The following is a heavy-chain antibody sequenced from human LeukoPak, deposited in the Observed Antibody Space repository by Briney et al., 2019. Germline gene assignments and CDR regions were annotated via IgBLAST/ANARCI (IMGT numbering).Heavy chain of an antibody. D-gene: IGHD6-13*01. J-gene: IGHJ4*02. CDR3: ARTLYVAAAPGGFDY. CDR1: GYTFSGHY. CDR2: INPKNAAT. Sequence: GAAVKVSCKAPGYTFSGHYMHWVRQAPGQGLEWMGWINPKNAATNYAQKFQGRVTMTRDTSAGTVYMELSGLRSDDTAVYYCARTLYVAAAPGGFDYWGQGTLVTVSS. V-gene: IGHV1-2*02.